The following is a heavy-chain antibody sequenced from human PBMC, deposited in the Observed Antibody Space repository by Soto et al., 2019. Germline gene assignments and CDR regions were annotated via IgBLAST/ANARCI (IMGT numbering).Heavy chain of an antibody. CDR1: GFSFIDYA. CDR2: IGGRGGNA. Sequence: GGSLRLSCAASGFSFIDYAINWVRQVPGRGLEYVAGIGGRGGNAFYADSMKGRFSISRDNSKDTVYLHMHNLRVDDSAMYYCAKARHSGDFAGSYDSWGQGTLVTVSS. CDR3: AKARHSGDFAGSYDS. V-gene: IGHV3-23*01. J-gene: IGHJ5*02. D-gene: IGHD2-21*02.